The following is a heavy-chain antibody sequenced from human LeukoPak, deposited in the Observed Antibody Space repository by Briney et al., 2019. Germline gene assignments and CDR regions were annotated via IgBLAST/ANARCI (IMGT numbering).Heavy chain of an antibody. V-gene: IGHV3-53*01. Sequence: GGSLRLSCAASGFTVNSNYMSWVRQAPGKGLEWISSLYNGDRTDYAESVRGRFTISRDNSKNTLYLQMNSLRDEDTAVYYCAKAPVWSGYYGYFDYWGQGTLVTVSS. CDR2: LYNGDRT. J-gene: IGHJ4*02. D-gene: IGHD3-3*01. CDR3: AKAPVWSGYYGYFDY. CDR1: GFTVNSNY.